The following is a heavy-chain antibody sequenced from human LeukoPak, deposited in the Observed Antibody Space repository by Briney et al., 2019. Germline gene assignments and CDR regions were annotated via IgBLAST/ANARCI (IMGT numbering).Heavy chain of an antibody. Sequence: SETLSLTCAVYGGSFSGYYWSWIRQPPGKGLEWIGEINHSGSTNYNPFLKSRVTISVDTSKNQFSLKLSSVTAADTAVYYCARGASYYYDSSGASTVVDAFDIWGQGTMVTVSS. V-gene: IGHV4-34*01. D-gene: IGHD3-22*01. J-gene: IGHJ3*02. CDR1: GGSFSGYY. CDR3: ARGASYYYDSSGASTVVDAFDI. CDR2: INHSGST.